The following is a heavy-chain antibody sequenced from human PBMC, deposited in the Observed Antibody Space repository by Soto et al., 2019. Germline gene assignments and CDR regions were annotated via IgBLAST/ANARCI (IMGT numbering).Heavy chain of an antibody. CDR2: ISAYADNT. CDR1: GYTFTSYG. D-gene: IGHD3-3*01. J-gene: IGHJ4*02. V-gene: IGHV1-18*01. CDR3: ARHDPYDFWSGYPRH. Sequence: ASVKVSCKASGYTFTSYGISWVRQAPGQGLEWMGWISAYADNTNYAQKLQGRVTMTTDTSTSTAYMELRSLRSDDTAVYYCARHDPYDFWSGYPRHWGQGTLVTVSS.